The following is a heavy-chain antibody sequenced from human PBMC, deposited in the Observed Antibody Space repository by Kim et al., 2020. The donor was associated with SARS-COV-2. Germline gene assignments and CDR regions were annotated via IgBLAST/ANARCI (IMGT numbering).Heavy chain of an antibody. J-gene: IGHJ6*02. D-gene: IGHD1-7*01. CDR1: GGTFSSYA. Sequence: SVKVSCKASGGTFSSYAISWVRQAPGQGLEWMGRIIPILGIANYAQKFQGRVTITADKSTSTAYMELSSLRSEDTAVYYCARDHVNWNYVDYYYGMDVWGQGTTVTVSS. CDR2: IIPILGIA. V-gene: IGHV1-69*04. CDR3: ARDHVNWNYVDYYYGMDV.